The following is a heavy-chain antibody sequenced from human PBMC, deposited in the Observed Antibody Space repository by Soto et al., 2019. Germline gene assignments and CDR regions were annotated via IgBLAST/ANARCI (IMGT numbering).Heavy chain of an antibody. CDR3: ARGSFHDYGDYGGFDY. J-gene: IGHJ4*02. D-gene: IGHD4-17*01. Sequence: ASVKVSCKASGYTFTSYAMHWVRQAPGQRLEWMGGINAGNGNTKYSQKFQGRVTITRDTSASTAYMELSSLRSEDTAVYYCARGSFHDYGDYGGFDYWGQGTLVTVSS. CDR1: GYTFTSYA. CDR2: INAGNGNT. V-gene: IGHV1-3*01.